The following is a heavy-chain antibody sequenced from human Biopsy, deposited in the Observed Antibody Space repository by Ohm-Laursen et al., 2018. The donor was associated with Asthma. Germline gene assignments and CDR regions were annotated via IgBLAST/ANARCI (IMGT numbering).Heavy chain of an antibody. CDR1: GGYIGSRDLH. D-gene: IGHD4-17*01. Sequence: SDTLSLTCIDGGGYIGSRDLHWSWIRQSPGTGLEWIGFVFWSGTTHYNRSLERRLSISIDTTRNEFSMTLRSVTAADTAVYFCARVASYGDLYFGIDVWGPGTTVSVS. CDR2: VFWSGTT. CDR3: ARVASYGDLYFGIDV. V-gene: IGHV4-30-4*02. J-gene: IGHJ6*02.